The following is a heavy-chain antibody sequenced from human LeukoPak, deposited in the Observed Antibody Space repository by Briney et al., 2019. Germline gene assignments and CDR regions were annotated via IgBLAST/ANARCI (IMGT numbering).Heavy chain of an antibody. Sequence: PGGSLRLSCVASGFTFSKYGMSWVRQAPGKGLEWVSAISGSGASTYYADSVKGRFTISRDNSKNTLYVQMNSLRAEDTAVYYCASAAPDAFDIWGQGTMVTVSS. CDR1: GFTFSKYG. V-gene: IGHV3-23*01. CDR3: ASAAPDAFDI. D-gene: IGHD6-25*01. J-gene: IGHJ3*02. CDR2: ISGSGAST.